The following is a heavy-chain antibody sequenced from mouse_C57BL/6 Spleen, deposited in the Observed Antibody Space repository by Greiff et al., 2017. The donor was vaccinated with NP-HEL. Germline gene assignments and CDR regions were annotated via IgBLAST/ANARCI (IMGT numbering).Heavy chain of an antibody. CDR3: ARWDTTVGYFDV. CDR2: IHPNSGST. CDR1: GYTFTSYW. J-gene: IGHJ1*03. Sequence: VKLMESGAELVKPGASVKLSCKASGYTFTSYWMHWVKQRPGQGLEWIGMIHPNSGSTNYNEKFKSKATLTVDKSSSTAYMQLSSLTSEDSAVYYCARWDTTVGYFDVWGTGTTVTVSS. V-gene: IGHV1-64*01. D-gene: IGHD1-1*01.